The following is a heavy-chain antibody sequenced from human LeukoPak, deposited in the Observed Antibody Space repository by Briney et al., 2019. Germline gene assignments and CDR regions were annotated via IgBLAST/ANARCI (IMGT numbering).Heavy chain of an antibody. J-gene: IGHJ1*01. Sequence: SETLSLTCTVSGGSISSYYWSWIRQPAGKGLQWIGRIYTSGSTNYNPSLKSRVTMSVDTSKNQFSLKLSSVTAADTAVYYCARDSAAAGNLQHWGQGTLVTVSS. CDR1: GGSISSYY. D-gene: IGHD6-13*01. V-gene: IGHV4-4*07. CDR3: ARDSAAAGNLQH. CDR2: IYTSGST.